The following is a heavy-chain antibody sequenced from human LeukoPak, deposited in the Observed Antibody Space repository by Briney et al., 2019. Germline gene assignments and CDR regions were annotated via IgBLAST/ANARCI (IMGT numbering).Heavy chain of an antibody. V-gene: IGHV3-23*01. CDR1: GFTFSSYA. D-gene: IGHD1-26*01. CDR3: AKGGVGAHFDY. Sequence: GGSLRLSCAASGFTFSSYAMSWVRQAPGKGLEWVSAISGSGGSTYYADSVKGRFTISRDNSKNTLYLQMNSLRADDTAVYYRAKGGVGAHFDYWGQGTLVSVSS. J-gene: IGHJ4*02. CDR2: ISGSGGST.